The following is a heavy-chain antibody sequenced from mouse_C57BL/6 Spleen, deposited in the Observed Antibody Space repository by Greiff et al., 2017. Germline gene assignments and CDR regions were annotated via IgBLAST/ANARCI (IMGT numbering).Heavy chain of an antibody. V-gene: IGHV5-17*01. CDR2: ISSGSSTI. D-gene: IGHD1-1*01. CDR3: ARRYYGSSPWYFDV. CDR1: GFTFSDYG. Sequence: EVKLMESGGGLVKPGGSLKLSCAASGFTFSDYGMHWVRQAPEKGLEWVAYISSGSSTIYYADTVKGRFTISRANAKNTLCLQMTSRRSEETAMYYCARRYYGSSPWYFDVWGTGTTVTVSS. J-gene: IGHJ1*03.